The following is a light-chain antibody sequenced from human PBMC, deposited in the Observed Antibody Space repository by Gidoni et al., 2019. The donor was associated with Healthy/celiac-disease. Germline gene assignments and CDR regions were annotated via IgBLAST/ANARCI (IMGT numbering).Light chain of an antibody. CDR3: QQSYSTPFP. CDR2: AAS. V-gene: IGKV1-39*01. Sequence: DIQMTQYPSSLSASVGDSVTITCRASQSISSYLYWYQQKPGKAPKILIYAASSLQSGVQSRFSGSGSGTDFTLTISSLQPEDFATYYCQQSYSTPFPFGPGTKVDIK. J-gene: IGKJ3*01. CDR1: QSISSY.